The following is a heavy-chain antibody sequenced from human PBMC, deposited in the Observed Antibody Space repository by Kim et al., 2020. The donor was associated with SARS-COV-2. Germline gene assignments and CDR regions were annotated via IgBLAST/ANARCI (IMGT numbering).Heavy chain of an antibody. J-gene: IGHJ4*02. Sequence: YAYTVQVRFTISRDNSKNTLYLQMTSLRAEDTAVYYCAKVGAWIGYDLEYWGQGTLVTVSS. CDR3: AKVGAWIGYDLEY. V-gene: IGHV3-23*01. D-gene: IGHD5-12*01.